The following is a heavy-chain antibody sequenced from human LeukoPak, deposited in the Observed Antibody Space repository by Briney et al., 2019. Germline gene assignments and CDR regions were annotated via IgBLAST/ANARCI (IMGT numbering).Heavy chain of an antibody. D-gene: IGHD3-10*01. CDR3: ARSTMVRGVIIRWFDR. V-gene: IGHV1-69*06. Sequence: SVKVSCKASGGTFSSYAISWVRQAPGQGLEWMGGIIPIFGTANYAQKFQGRVTITADKSTSTAYMELSSLRSEDTAVYYCARSTMVRGVIIRWFDRWGQGTLVTVSS. CDR1: GGTFSSYA. CDR2: IIPIFGTA. J-gene: IGHJ5*02.